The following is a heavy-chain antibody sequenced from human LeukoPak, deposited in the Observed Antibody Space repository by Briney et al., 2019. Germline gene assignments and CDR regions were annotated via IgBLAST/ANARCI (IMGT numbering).Heavy chain of an antibody. CDR2: IYYSGST. CDR1: GGSIRSGDYY. V-gene: IGHV4-30-4*08. Sequence: NPSETLSLTCTVSGGSIRSGDYYWSWIRQPPGKGLEWIGYIYYSGSTYYNPSLKGRIIISVDTSKNQFSLKLSSVTAADTAVYYCARAQNFGVLYFDYWGQGTLVTISS. D-gene: IGHD3-3*01. J-gene: IGHJ4*02. CDR3: ARAQNFGVLYFDY.